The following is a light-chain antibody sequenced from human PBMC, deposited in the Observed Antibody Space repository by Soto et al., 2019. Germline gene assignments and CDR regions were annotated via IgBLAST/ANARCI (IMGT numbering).Light chain of an antibody. CDR1: QSVTSNY. V-gene: IGKV3-20*01. CDR2: GAS. Sequence: EIVLTQSPGTLSLSPGERATLSCRASQSVTSNYLAWYQQKPCQAPRLLIEGASSRATGSPDRFGGSGSGKDFTLTIRRMEPEDFEVYYCHQYGSSSWTFGPGTKVDIK. CDR3: HQYGSSSWT. J-gene: IGKJ1*01.